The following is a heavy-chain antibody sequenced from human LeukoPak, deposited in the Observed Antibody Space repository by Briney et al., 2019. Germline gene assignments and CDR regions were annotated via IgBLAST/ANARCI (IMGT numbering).Heavy chain of an antibody. CDR1: GYTFTSYG. D-gene: IGHD3-3*01. CDR3: ARGYDFWSGYFRFDY. CDR2: ISAYNGNT. V-gene: IGHV1-18*01. J-gene: IGHJ4*02. Sequence: ASVKVSCKASGYTFTSYGFSWVRQAPGQGLEWMGWISAYNGNTNYAQKLQGRVTMTTDTSTSTAYMELRSLRSDDTAVYYCARGYDFWSGYFRFDYWGQGTLVTVSS.